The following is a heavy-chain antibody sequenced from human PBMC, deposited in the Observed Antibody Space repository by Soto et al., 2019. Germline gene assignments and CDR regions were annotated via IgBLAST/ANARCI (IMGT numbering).Heavy chain of an antibody. CDR3: ARGRTVRNYADASSDYFSFFDY. J-gene: IGHJ4*02. V-gene: IGHV4-59*01. D-gene: IGHD3-22*01. CDR1: GDSISTFY. Sequence: PSETLSLTCTVSGDSISTFYWGWMRQSPGKELEWIGYVYYTGSTNYNPSLKSRVTISVDRSKNQFSLKLTSANAADTAVYYCARGRTVRNYADASSDYFSFFDYWGQGTRVTVSS. CDR2: VYYTGST.